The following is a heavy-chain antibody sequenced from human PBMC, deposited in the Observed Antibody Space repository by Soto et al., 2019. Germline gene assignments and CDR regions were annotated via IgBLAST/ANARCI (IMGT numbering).Heavy chain of an antibody. J-gene: IGHJ6*02. CDR3: AAGSPRRDYYGMDV. V-gene: IGHV1-58*01. CDR2: IVVGSGNT. CDR1: GFTFTSSA. Sequence: QMQLVQSGPEVKKPGTSVKVSCKASGFTFTSSAVQWVRQARGQRLEWIGWIVVGSGNTNYAQKFQERVTITRDMSTSTAYMELSSLRSEDTAVYYCAAGSPRRDYYGMDVWGQGTTVTVSS.